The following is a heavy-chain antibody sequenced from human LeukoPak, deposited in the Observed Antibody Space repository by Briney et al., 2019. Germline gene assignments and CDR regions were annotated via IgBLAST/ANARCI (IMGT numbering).Heavy chain of an antibody. CDR2: IFPSGGEI. J-gene: IGHJ4*02. CDR3: ATYRQVLLPFES. CDR1: GFTFSTFA. Sequence: GGSLRLSCAASGFTFSTFAMIWVRQPPGKGLEWVSSIFPSGGEIHYADSVRDRFTISRDNSKSTLSLQMNSLRAEDTAIYYCATYRQVLLPFESWGQGTLVTVSS. D-gene: IGHD2-8*02. V-gene: IGHV3-23*01.